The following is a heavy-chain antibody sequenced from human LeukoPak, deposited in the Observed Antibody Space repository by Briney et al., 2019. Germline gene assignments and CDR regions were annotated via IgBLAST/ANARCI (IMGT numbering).Heavy chain of an antibody. D-gene: IGHD1-26*01. J-gene: IGHJ4*02. CDR3: ARGLYSGSPLSFDS. CDR2: IYYSGST. CDR1: GGXFSGNY. V-gene: IGHV4-59*01. Sequence: PSETLSLTCAVYGGXFSGNYCSWIRQPPGKGLEWIGYIYYSGSTNYNPSLKSRVTISVDTSKNQFSLKLSSVTAADTAVFYCARGLYSGSPLSFDSWGQGTLVTVSS.